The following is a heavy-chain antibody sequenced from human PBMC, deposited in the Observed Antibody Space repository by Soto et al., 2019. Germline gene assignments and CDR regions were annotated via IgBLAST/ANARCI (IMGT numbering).Heavy chain of an antibody. J-gene: IGHJ5*01. CDR2: ICYGAYT. V-gene: IGHV4-59*01. D-gene: IGHD1-26*01. Sequence: PSETLSLTCSVSGGSITSDWWSWLRQPPGKGLEWIGYICYGAYTNYNPILKSRDTISGDTSQNQVSLKLNSVTTADMAVYCCARWDSNWFDSWGQGVLVTASS. CDR1: GGSITSDW. CDR3: ARWDSNWFDS.